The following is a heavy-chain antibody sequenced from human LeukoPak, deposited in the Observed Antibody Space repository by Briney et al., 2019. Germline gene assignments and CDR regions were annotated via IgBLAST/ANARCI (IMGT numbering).Heavy chain of an antibody. D-gene: IGHD3-10*01. Sequence: KSSQTLSLTCTVSGGSISSGSYYWSWIRQPAGKGLEWIGRIYTSGSTNYNPSLKSRVTISVDTSKNKFSLRLRSVTAADTAIYCARRTGSYFGQFDSWGQGTLVTVSS. CDR2: IYTSGST. CDR3: ARRTGSYFGQFDS. J-gene: IGHJ4*02. V-gene: IGHV4-61*02. CDR1: GGSISSGSYY.